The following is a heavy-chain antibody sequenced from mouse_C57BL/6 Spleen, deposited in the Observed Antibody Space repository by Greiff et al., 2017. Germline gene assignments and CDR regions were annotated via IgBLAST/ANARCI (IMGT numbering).Heavy chain of an antibody. Sequence: QVQLKQSGAELMKPGASVKLSCKATGYTFTGYWIEWVKQRPGHGLEWIGEILPGSGSTHYNQKFKGKATFTADTSSNTAYMQLSSLTTEDSAIYYCAGVNDYHPSWFAYWGQVTLVTVSA. CDR3: AGVNDYHPSWFAY. CDR1: GYTFTGYW. J-gene: IGHJ3*01. D-gene: IGHD2-4*01. CDR2: ILPGSGST. V-gene: IGHV1-9*01.